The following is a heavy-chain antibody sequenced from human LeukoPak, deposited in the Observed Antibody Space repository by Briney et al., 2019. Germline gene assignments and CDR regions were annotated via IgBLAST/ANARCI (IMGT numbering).Heavy chain of an antibody. CDR2: ISDSGGVT. V-gene: IGHV3-23*01. D-gene: IGHD2-2*01. CDR1: GFTFNNYL. CDR3: AKRSKLSCSSTSCPLDY. J-gene: IGHJ4*02. Sequence: GGSLRLSCAASGFTFNNYLMTWVRQPPGKGLEWVSGISDSGGVTYYADSVKGRFAVSRDNSKNTLYLQMSSLRAKDTAVYYCAKRSKLSCSSTSCPLDYWGQGTLVTVFS.